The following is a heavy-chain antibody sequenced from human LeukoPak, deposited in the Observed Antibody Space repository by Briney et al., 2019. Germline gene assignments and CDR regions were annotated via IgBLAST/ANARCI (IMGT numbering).Heavy chain of an antibody. Sequence: GASVKVSCKASGYTFTSYDINWVRQATGQGLEWMGWMNPNSGNTGYAQKLQGRVTMTRNTSISTAYMELSSLRSEDTAVYYCARVDYYGSGSYLREYYYYGMDVWGQGTTVTVSS. J-gene: IGHJ6*02. CDR2: MNPNSGNT. D-gene: IGHD3-10*01. V-gene: IGHV1-8*01. CDR3: ARVDYYGSGSYLREYYYYGMDV. CDR1: GYTFTSYD.